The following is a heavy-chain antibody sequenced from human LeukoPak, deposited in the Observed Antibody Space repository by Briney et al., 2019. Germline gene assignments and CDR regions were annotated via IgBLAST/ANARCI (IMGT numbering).Heavy chain of an antibody. CDR3: ARDGDATIDFDY. J-gene: IGHJ4*02. CDR2: SSRDGDST. CDR1: GFTFSNYW. V-gene: IGHV3-74*01. D-gene: IGHD5-12*01. Sequence: GGSLRLSCAASGFTFSNYWMHWVRQAPGKGLVWVSRSSRDGDSTVYADFAEGRFIISRDNTKGTLYLEMNSLRAEDTAVYYCARDGDATIDFDYWGQGTLVTV.